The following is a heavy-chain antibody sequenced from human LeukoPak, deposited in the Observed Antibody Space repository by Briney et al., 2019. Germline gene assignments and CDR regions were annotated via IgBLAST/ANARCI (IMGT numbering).Heavy chain of an antibody. CDR1: GGSISSSSYY. J-gene: IGHJ3*02. D-gene: IGHD2-2*01. Sequence: SETLSLTCTVSGGSISSSSYYWGWIRQPPGKGLEWIGSIYYSGSTYYNPSLKSRVTISVDTSKNQFSLKLSSVTAADTAVYYCAKIGYCSSTSCHGALLVAFDIWGQGTMVTVSS. V-gene: IGHV4-39*07. CDR2: IYYSGST. CDR3: AKIGYCSSTSCHGALLVAFDI.